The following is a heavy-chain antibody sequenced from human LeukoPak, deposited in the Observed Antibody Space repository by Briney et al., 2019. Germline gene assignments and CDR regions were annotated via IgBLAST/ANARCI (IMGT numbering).Heavy chain of an antibody. CDR2: ISYDGSNK. J-gene: IGHJ4*02. CDR3: AKQQLFT. D-gene: IGHD6-13*01. Sequence: GRSLRLSCAASGFTFSSYGMHWVRQAPGKGLEWVAVISYDGSNKYYADFVKGRFTISRDNSKNTLYLQMNSLRAEDTAVYYCAKQQLFTWGQGTLGTVSS. CDR1: GFTFSSYG. V-gene: IGHV3-30*18.